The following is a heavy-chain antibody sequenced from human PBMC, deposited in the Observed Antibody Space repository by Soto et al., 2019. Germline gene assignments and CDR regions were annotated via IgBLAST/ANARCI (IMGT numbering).Heavy chain of an antibody. V-gene: IGHV2-70*01. CDR3: ARDRSEIYYYYGMDV. CDR2: IDWDDDK. D-gene: IGHD2-15*01. CDR1: GFSLSTSGMC. J-gene: IGHJ6*02. Sequence: GSGPTLVNPTQTLTLTCTFSGFSLSTSGMCVSWIRQPPGKALEWLALIDWDDDKYYSTSLKTRLTISKDTSKNQVVLTMTNMEPVDTATYYCARDRSEIYYYYGMDVWGQGTTVTVSS.